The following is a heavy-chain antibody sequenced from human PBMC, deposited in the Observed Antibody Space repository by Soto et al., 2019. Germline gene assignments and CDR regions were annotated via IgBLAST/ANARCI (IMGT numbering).Heavy chain of an antibody. CDR1: GFTFTRYS. CDR3: ARESEDLTSNFDY. J-gene: IGHJ4*02. CDR2: ISCTTNYI. Sequence: EVQLVESGGGLVKPGGSLRLSCAASGFTFTRYSMNWVRQAPGKGLEWVSSISCTTNYIYYADSMKGRFTVSRDNAKNSVYLEMNSLSAEDTAVYYCARESEDLTSNFDYWGQGTLVTVSS. V-gene: IGHV3-21*01.